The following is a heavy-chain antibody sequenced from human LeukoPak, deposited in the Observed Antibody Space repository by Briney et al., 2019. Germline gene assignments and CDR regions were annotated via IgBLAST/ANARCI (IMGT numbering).Heavy chain of an antibody. V-gene: IGHV4-39*07. D-gene: IGHD6-6*01. CDR1: GGSISSSSYY. CDR3: ARENEQLVSFDY. J-gene: IGHJ4*02. CDR2: IYYSGST. Sequence: PSETLSLTCTVSGGSISSSSYYWGWIRQPPGKGLEWIGSIYYSGSTYYNPPLKSRVTISVDTSKNQFSLKLSSVTAADTAVYYCARENEQLVSFDYWGQGTLVTVSS.